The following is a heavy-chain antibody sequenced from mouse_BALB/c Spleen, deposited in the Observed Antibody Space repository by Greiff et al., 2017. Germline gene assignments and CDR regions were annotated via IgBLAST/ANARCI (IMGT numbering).Heavy chain of an antibody. V-gene: IGHV1-82*01. J-gene: IGHJ4*01. CDR1: GYAFSSSW. D-gene: IGHD1-1*01. Sequence: QVQLKESGPELVKPGASVKISCKASGYAFSSSWMNWVKQRPGQGLEWIGRIYPGDGDTNYNGKFKGKATLTADKSSSTAYMQLSSLTSVDSAVYFCARGGLYYGSSYGALDYWGQGTSVTVSS. CDR3: ARGGLYYGSSYGALDY. CDR2: IYPGDGDT.